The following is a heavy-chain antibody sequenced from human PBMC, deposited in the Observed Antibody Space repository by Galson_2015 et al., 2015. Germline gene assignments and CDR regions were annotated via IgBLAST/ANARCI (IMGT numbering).Heavy chain of an antibody. D-gene: IGHD3-16*01. CDR3: ARRLGANRFYEGMPNYFDS. Sequence: SETLSLTCAVSGVSMTTSSWWSWVRQSPTKGPEWIGEIYHGETTNYNPSLKSRVTISVDNSKDQFSLRLTSVTAADTAVYFCARRLGANRFYEGMPNYFDSWGQG. J-gene: IGHJ4*02. V-gene: IGHV4-4*02. CDR1: GVSMTTSSW. CDR2: IYHGETT.